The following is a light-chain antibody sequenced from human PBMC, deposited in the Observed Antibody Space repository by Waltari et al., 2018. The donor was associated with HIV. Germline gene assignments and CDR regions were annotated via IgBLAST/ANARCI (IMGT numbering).Light chain of an antibody. CDR1: TSNVETQW. V-gene: IGLV1-47*01. J-gene: IGLJ3*02. CDR3: GVWDSTLKQWL. CDR2: RNY. Sequence: QSVLPQPPSASGTPGQPVTISCSGSTSNVETQWVYWYQQLPGTAPKLLIYRNYQRPSGVPDRFSSSKSGASASLIISGLRSEDEADYSCGVWDSTLKQWLFGGGTKLTVL.